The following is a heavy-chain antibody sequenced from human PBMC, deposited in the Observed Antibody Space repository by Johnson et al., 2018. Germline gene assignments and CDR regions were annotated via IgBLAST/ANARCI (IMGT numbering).Heavy chain of an antibody. J-gene: IGHJ4*02. CDR3: ARWFTPGGGGYSPLDY. V-gene: IGHV3-33*01. D-gene: IGHD2-21*01. CDR1: GFTFSNYG. Sequence: QVQLVESGGGVVQPGTSLRLSCAASGFTFSNYGIHWVRLAPGKGLEWIAIVYFDGGNKFYADSVKGRFTISRDNSKNTVYLQMNSLSDEDTAVYYWARWFTPGGGGYSPLDYWGQGTLVTVSS. CDR2: VYFDGGNK.